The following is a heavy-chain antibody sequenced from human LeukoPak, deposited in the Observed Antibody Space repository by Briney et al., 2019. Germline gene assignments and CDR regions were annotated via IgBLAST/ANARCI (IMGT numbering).Heavy chain of an antibody. V-gene: IGHV4-34*01. J-gene: IGHJ4*02. D-gene: IGHD3-3*01. CDR1: GGSFSGYY. CDR3: ARGLRFLESPFDY. CDR2: INHGGST. Sequence: SETLSLTCAVYGGSFSGYYWSWIRQPPGKGLEWIGEINHGGSTNYNPSLKSRVTISVDTSKNQFSLKLSSVTAADTAVYYCARGLRFLESPFDYWGQGTLVTVSS.